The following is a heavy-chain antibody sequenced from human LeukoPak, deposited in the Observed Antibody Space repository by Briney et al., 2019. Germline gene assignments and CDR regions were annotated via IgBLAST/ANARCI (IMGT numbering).Heavy chain of an antibody. CDR2: ISSSSSYI. CDR3: ARDLDSRFDY. CDR1: GFTFSSYS. D-gene: IGHD6-13*01. J-gene: IGHJ4*02. V-gene: IGHV3-21*01. Sequence: GGSLRLSCAASGFTFSSYSMNWVRQAPGKGLEWVSSISSSSSYICYADSVKGRFTISRDNAKNSLYLQMNSLRAEDTAVYYCARDLDSRFDYWGQGTLVTVSS.